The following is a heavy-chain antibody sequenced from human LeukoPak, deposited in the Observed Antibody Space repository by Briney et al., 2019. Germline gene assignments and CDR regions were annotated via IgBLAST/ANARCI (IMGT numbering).Heavy chain of an antibody. CDR1: GFTFSSYG. J-gene: IGHJ6*02. CDR2: TWYDGSNK. Sequence: GGSLRLSCAASGFTFSSYGMHWVRQAPGKGLEWVAVTWYDGSNKYYADSVKGRFTISRDNSKNTLYLQMNSLRAEDTAVYYCARDAVDSYGMDVWGQGTTVTVSS. CDR3: ARDAVDSYGMDV. D-gene: IGHD6-19*01. V-gene: IGHV3-33*01.